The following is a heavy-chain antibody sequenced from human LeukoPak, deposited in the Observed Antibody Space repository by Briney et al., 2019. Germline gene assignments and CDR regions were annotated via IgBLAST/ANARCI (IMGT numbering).Heavy chain of an antibody. CDR3: ARHGIKGCNSVNCYTSFYYYGMDV. CDR1: GYSFVDYW. CDR2: IFPHDSDI. J-gene: IGHJ6*02. D-gene: IGHD2-2*02. V-gene: IGHV5-51*01. Sequence: GESLKIPCKGSGYSFVDYWIGWVRQMPGKGPEGMGIIFPHDSDIKYSPSFQGQVTFSVDKSISTAYVQWRSLKASDTAIYYCARHGIKGCNSVNCYTSFYYYGMDVWGQGTTVTVSS.